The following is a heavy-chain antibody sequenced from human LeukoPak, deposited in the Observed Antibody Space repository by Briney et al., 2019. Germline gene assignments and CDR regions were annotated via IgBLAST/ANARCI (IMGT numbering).Heavy chain of an antibody. CDR3: ARGRHKYYDFWSGYSNHPYYFDY. CDR2: IYYSGST. CDR1: GGSISSYY. J-gene: IGHJ4*02. D-gene: IGHD3-3*01. V-gene: IGHV4-59*12. Sequence: SETLSLTCTVSGGSISSYYWSWIRQPPGKGLEWIGYIYYSGSTNYNPSLKSRVTISVDTSKNQFSLKLSSVTAADTAVYYCARGRHKYYDFWSGYSNHPYYFDYWGQGTLVTVSS.